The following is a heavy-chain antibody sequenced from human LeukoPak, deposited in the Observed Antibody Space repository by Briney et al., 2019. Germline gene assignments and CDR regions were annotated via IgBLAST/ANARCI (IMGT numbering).Heavy chain of an antibody. CDR3: ARHFPQKGGGITMVRGVRQPRGAFDI. J-gene: IGHJ3*02. Sequence: SETLSLTCAVYGGYYWSWIRQPPGQGLEWIGEINPSGITNYNPSLKSRVTISVDTSKNQFSLRLSSVTAADTAVYYCARHFPQKGGGITMVRGVRQPRGAFDIWGQGTMVTVSS. CDR1: GGYY. D-gene: IGHD3-10*01. CDR2: INPSGIT. V-gene: IGHV4-34*01.